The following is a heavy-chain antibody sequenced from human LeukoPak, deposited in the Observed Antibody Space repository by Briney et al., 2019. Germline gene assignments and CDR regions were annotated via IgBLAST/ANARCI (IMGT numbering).Heavy chain of an antibody. CDR1: GFTFTNYG. CDR2: ISAYNGDT. CDR3: ARDPSNTSGWKTWFDP. D-gene: IGHD6-19*01. V-gene: IGHV1-18*01. J-gene: IGHJ5*02. Sequence: ASVKVSCKTSGFTFTNYGVSWVRQAPGQGLEWMGWISAYNGDTNYAQKLQGRVTMTTDTSTSTAYMELRSLRSDDTVVYYCARDPSNTSGWKTWFDPWGQGTLVTVSS.